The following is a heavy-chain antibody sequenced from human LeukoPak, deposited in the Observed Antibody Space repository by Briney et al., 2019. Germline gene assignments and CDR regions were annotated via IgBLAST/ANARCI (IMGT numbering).Heavy chain of an antibody. Sequence: SETLSPTCTVSGGSISSGDYYWSWIRQPPGKGLEWIGYVYYSGSTYYNPSLKSRVTISVDTSKNQFSLKLSSVTAADTAVYYCAREATDYDFWSGYPKADYWGQGTLVTVSS. CDR1: GGSISSGDYY. J-gene: IGHJ4*02. D-gene: IGHD3-3*01. CDR2: VYYSGST. V-gene: IGHV4-30-4*08. CDR3: AREATDYDFWSGYPKADY.